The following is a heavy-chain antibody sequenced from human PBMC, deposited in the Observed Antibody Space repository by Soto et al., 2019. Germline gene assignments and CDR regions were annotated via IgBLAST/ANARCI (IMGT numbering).Heavy chain of an antibody. V-gene: IGHV1-69*12. J-gene: IGHJ4*02. D-gene: IGHD5-18*01. Sequence: QVQLVQSGAEVKKPGSSVKVSCKASGGTFSSYAISWVRQAPGQGLEWMGGIIPIFGTANYAQKFQGRVTITADESTSTANRELSSLRSEVTGVYYCAGGIIQLSGETGFVYGGQGTLVTVSS. CDR1: GGTFSSYA. CDR2: IIPIFGTA. CDR3: AGGIIQLSGETGFVY.